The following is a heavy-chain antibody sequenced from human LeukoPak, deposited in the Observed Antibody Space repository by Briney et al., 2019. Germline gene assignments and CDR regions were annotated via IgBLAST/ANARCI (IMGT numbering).Heavy chain of an antibody. CDR3: ARSPYSSYYMDV. CDR1: GGTFSSYA. Sequence: SVTVSCKASGGTFSSYAISWVRQAPGQGLEWMGGIIPIFGTANYAQKFQGRVTITTDESTSTAYMELSSLRSEDTAVYYCARSPYSSYYMDVWGKGTTVTVSS. V-gene: IGHV1-69*05. J-gene: IGHJ6*03. D-gene: IGHD6-19*01. CDR2: IIPIFGTA.